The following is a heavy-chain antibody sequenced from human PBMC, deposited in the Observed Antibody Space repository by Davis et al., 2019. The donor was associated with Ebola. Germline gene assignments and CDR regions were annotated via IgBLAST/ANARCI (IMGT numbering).Heavy chain of an antibody. Sequence: SETLSLTCTVSGGSISSYYWGWIRQPPGKGLEWIGIIYHSGSTYYNPSLKSRVTISVDTSKNQFSLKLSSVTAADTAVYYCARVEIAYYFDYWGQGTLVTVSS. V-gene: IGHV4-38-2*02. CDR3: ARVEIAYYFDY. J-gene: IGHJ4*02. D-gene: IGHD1-1*01. CDR2: IYHSGST. CDR1: GGSISSYY.